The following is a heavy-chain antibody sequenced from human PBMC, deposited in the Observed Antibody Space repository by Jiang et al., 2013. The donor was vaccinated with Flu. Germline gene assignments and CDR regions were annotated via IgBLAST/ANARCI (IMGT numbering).Heavy chain of an antibody. D-gene: IGHD2-2*01. CDR1: GGSISSSSYY. V-gene: IGHV4-39*01. J-gene: IGHJ4*02. Sequence: GGSISSSSYYWGWIRQPPGKGLEWIGSISYSGSTYYNPSLKSRVTISVDTSKDQFSLKLGSVTATDTAVYYCARQECSSTSSCSGSYWGQGTLVTVSS. CDR2: ISYSGST. CDR3: ARQECSSTSSCSGSY.